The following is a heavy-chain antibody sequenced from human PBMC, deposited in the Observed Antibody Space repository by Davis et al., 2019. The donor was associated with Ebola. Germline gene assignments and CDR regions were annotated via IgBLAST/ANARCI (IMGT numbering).Heavy chain of an antibody. J-gene: IGHJ4*03. V-gene: IGHV3-21*01. CDR1: GFTFSSYS. Sequence: PGGSLRLSCAASGFTFSSYSMNWVRQAPGKGLEWVSSISSSSSYIYYADSVKGRFTISRDNAKNSLYLQMNSLRAEDTAVYYCARGKWFRESCFDYWGQGTTVTVSS. CDR2: ISSSSSYI. D-gene: IGHD3-10*01. CDR3: ARGKWFRESCFDY.